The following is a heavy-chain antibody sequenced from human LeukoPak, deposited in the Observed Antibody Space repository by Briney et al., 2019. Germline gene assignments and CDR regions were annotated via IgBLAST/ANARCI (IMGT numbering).Heavy chain of an antibody. D-gene: IGHD2-2*02. V-gene: IGHV5-51*01. CDR3: ARGLGVVPAAIRGWFDP. CDR2: IYPGDSDT. Sequence: KPGESLKISCKGSGHSFTSYWIGWVRQLPGKGLEWMGIIYPGDSDTRYSPSFQGQVTISADKSISTAYLQWSSLKASDTAMYYCARGLGVVPAAIRGWFDPWGQGTLVTVSS. CDR1: GHSFTSYW. J-gene: IGHJ5*02.